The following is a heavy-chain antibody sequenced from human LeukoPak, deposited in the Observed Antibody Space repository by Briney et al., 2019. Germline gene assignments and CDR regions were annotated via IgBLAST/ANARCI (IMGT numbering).Heavy chain of an antibody. V-gene: IGHV3-74*01. J-gene: IGHJ4*02. D-gene: IGHD4-17*01. Sequence: GGSLRLSCAASGFTFSSYWMHWVRQTPGKGLVWVSRINNDGSSTSYADSVKGRFTISRDNAKNTLYLQMNSLRAEDTAVYSCAKDPHGAVTTHFDYWGQGTLVTVSS. CDR2: INNDGSST. CDR1: GFTFSSYW. CDR3: AKDPHGAVTTHFDY.